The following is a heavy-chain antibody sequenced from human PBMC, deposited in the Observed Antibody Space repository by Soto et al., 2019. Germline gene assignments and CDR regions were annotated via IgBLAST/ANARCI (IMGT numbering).Heavy chain of an antibody. D-gene: IGHD7-27*01. J-gene: IGHJ4*03. V-gene: IGHV4-31*03. CDR2: VYHSGST. CDR3: ARDTGLAPTVWGY. Sequence: QVQLQESGPGLVKPSQTLSLTCIVSGDSIRGGGHYWNWIRQFPGKGLEWIGYVYHSGSTHYNPSLRGRLTTSIDTSKNQFSLRLISVTAADTALYYCARDTGLAPTVWGYWGHGTQVTVSS. CDR1: GDSIRGGGHY.